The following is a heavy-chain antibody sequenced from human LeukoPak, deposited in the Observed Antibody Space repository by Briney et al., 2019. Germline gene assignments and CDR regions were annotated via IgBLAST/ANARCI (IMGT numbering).Heavy chain of an antibody. CDR1: GFTFTDHH. D-gene: IGHD2-15*01. J-gene: IGHJ4*02. CDR3: VGSSVGSCFDY. CDR2: IRNKANYYNT. V-gene: IGHV3-72*01. Sequence: PGGSLRLSCAASGFTFTDHHMDWVRQAPGKGLEWVGRIRNKANYYNTEYAASVKGRFTVTRDDSKNSLYVEMYSLKTEDTAVYYCVGSSVGSCFDYWGQGTLLTVSS.